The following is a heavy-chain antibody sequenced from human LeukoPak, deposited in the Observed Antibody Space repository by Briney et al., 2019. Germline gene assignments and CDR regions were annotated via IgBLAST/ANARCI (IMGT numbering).Heavy chain of an antibody. V-gene: IGHV3-21*01. CDR2: ISSSSSYI. Sequence: GGSLRLSCAASGFTFSSYSMKWVRQAPGEGLEWVSSISSSSSYIYYADSVKGRFTISRDNAKNSLYLQMNSLRAEDTAVYYCAREITMVRGVTDYWGQGTLVTVSS. CDR1: GFTFSSYS. D-gene: IGHD3-10*01. J-gene: IGHJ4*02. CDR3: AREITMVRGVTDY.